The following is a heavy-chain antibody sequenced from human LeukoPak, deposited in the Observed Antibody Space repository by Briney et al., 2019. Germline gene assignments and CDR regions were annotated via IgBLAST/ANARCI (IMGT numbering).Heavy chain of an antibody. CDR1: GFTFSTYV. Sequence: GGSLRLSCSVSGFTFSTYVMHWVRQAPGKGLEYVSTISSNGDNTYYADSVKGRFTISRDNSKNTLYLQMSSLRADDTAVYYCVRGTGYWGQGTLVTVSS. CDR2: ISSNGDNT. J-gene: IGHJ4*02. V-gene: IGHV3-64D*06. CDR3: VRGTGY.